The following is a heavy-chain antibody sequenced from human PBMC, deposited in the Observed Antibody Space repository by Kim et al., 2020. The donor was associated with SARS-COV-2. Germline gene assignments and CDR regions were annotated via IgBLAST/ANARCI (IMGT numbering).Heavy chain of an antibody. CDR3: ARSGYSSSWLMFDY. Sequence: GGSLRLSCAASGFTFSSYSMNWVRQAPGKGLEWLSYISTSSSTIYYADSVKGRFTISRDNAKNSLYLQMNSLRDEDTAVYYCARSGYSSSWLMFDYWGQGTLVTVSS. V-gene: IGHV3-48*02. D-gene: IGHD6-13*01. CDR2: ISTSSSTI. CDR1: GFTFSSYS. J-gene: IGHJ4*02.